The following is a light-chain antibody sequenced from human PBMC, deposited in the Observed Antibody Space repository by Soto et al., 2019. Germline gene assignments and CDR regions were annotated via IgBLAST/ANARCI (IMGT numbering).Light chain of an antibody. CDR1: VLTKKS. CDR3: YSTDSGARGV. Sequence: SYELTQPPSVSVSPGQTARITCSGDVLTKKSTYWYQQKSGQDPVLVIHGDSQRPFGIPARFSGSRSGTTATLTISGAQVEDEGDYYCYSTDSGARGVFGGGTKLTVL. J-gene: IGLJ2*01. V-gene: IGLV3-10*01. CDR2: GDS.